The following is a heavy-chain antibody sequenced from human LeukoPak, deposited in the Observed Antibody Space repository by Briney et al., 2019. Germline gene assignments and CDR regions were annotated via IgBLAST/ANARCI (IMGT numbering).Heavy chain of an antibody. J-gene: IGHJ4*02. D-gene: IGHD6-19*01. CDR3: ARITGWYHYDY. Sequence: GGSLRLSCAASGLTFSSYWMSWVRQAPGKGLEWVANIKKDGSEKFYVDSVKGRFTISRDNAKNSVYLQMNSLRAEDTAVYYCARITGWYHYDYWGQGTLATVST. V-gene: IGHV3-7*04. CDR1: GLTFSSYW. CDR2: IKKDGSEK.